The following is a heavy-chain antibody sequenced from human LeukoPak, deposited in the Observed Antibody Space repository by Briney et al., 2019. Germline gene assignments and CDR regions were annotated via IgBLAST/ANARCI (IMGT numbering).Heavy chain of an antibody. CDR2: IYYSGST. Sequence: PSETLSLTCTVSGGSISSGDYYWSWIRQPPGKGLEWIGYIYYSGSTYYNPSLKSRVTISVDTSKNQFSLTLSSVTAADTAVYYCARDRAHCGGTSCPSHNFDLWGQGTLVTVSS. CDR1: GGSISSGDYY. D-gene: IGHD2-2*01. J-gene: IGHJ4*02. V-gene: IGHV4-30-4*02. CDR3: ARDRAHCGGTSCPSHNFDL.